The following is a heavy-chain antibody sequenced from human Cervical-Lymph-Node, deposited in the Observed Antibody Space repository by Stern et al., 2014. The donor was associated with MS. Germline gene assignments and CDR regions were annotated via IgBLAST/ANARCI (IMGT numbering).Heavy chain of an antibody. J-gene: IGHJ4*02. CDR1: GDSISSYY. V-gene: IGHV4-59*01. Sequence: QVQLQESGPGLVKPSETLSLTCTVSGDSISSYYWSWIRQTPGKGPEWIAYIYYSGITTYNTSPRRRVTISVDMAKNQFSLKVTSVTAADTAGYYCAKWGTGGYGHFDYWGQGILVTVSS. CDR2: IYYSGIT. D-gene: IGHD3-16*01. CDR3: AKWGTGGYGHFDY.